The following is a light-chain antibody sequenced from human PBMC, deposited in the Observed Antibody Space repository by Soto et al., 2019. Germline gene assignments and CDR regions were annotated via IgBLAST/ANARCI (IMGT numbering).Light chain of an antibody. CDR3: SSYTSSSTRV. J-gene: IGLJ1*01. CDR2: EVS. V-gene: IGLV2-14*01. Sequence: QPVLTQPASVSGSPGQSITISCTGTSSDVGGYNYVSWYQHHPGKAPELMIFEVSNRPSGVSHRFSGSKSGNTASLTISGLQTEDEGDYYCSSYTSSSTRVFGTGTKLTVL. CDR1: SSDVGGYNY.